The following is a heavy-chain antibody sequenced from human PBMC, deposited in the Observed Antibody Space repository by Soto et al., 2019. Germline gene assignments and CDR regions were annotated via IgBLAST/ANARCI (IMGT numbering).Heavy chain of an antibody. Sequence: PSETLSLTCTISGGSISSYYWSWIRQSPGKGLEWIGNIHYSGSTNYNPSLKGRVTISVDTSKNQFSLKLNSVTAADTAVYYCTRDGGRSGYALDFDYWGQGTLVTVSS. CDR2: IHYSGST. CDR3: TRDGGRSGYALDFDY. V-gene: IGHV4-59*01. CDR1: GGSISSYY. D-gene: IGHD5-12*01. J-gene: IGHJ4*02.